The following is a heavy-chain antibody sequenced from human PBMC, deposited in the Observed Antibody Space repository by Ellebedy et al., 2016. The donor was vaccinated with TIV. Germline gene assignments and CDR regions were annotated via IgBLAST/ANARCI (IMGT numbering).Heavy chain of an antibody. CDR3: ARDGAVTTGFDY. CDR2: INTNSGGT. V-gene: IGHV1-2*04. D-gene: IGHD4-17*01. Sequence: AASVTVSCKASGYTFTSYGISWVRQAPGQGLEWMGWINTNSGGTNYAQKFQGWVTMTRDTSISTAYMELSRLRSDDTAVYYCARDGAVTTGFDYWGQGTLVTVSS. J-gene: IGHJ4*02. CDR1: GYTFTSYG.